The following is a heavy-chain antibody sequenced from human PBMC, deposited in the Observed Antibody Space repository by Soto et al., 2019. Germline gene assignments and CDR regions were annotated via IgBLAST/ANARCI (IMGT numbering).Heavy chain of an antibody. D-gene: IGHD1-26*01. CDR3: AREVWGGIVGAPAFDY. CDR1: GFTFSSYG. J-gene: IGHJ4*02. CDR2: IWYDGSNK. Sequence: QVQLVESGGGVVQPGRSLRLSCAASGFTFSSYGMHWVRQAPGKGLEWVAVIWYDGSNKYYADSVKGRFTISRDNSKNALYLRMNSLRAEDTAVYYCAREVWGGIVGAPAFDYWGQGTLVTVSS. V-gene: IGHV3-33*01.